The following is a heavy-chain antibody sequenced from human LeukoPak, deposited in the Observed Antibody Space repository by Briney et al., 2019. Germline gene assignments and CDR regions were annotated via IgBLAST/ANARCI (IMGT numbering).Heavy chain of an antibody. J-gene: IGHJ4*02. Sequence: GGSLRLSCAASGFTFSNYWMSWVRQAPGKGLKWVANIKEDGSEKYYADSVKGRFTISGDNAKNSLNLQMNSLRAEDTAVYYCAKGGSHVSGCLYGASDYWGQGTLVTVSS. CDR1: GFTFSNYW. V-gene: IGHV3-7*02. D-gene: IGHD3-16*01. CDR3: AKGGSHVSGCLYGASDY. CDR2: IKEDGSEK.